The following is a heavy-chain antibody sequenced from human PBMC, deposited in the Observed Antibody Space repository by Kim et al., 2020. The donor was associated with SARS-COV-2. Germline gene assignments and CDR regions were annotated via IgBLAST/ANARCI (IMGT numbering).Heavy chain of an antibody. V-gene: IGHV4-38-2*02. J-gene: IGHJ3*01. D-gene: IGHD6-19*01. CDR2: ISHGGNT. CDR3: ARQLISAWFTFDL. CDR1: GSSLSLGYY. Sequence: SETLSLTCTLSGSSLSLGYYWGWVRQSPGKELEWLGSISHGGNTYYNLSLKNRLTISVDTSKNQFSLKVTSVTAADTAMYYCARQLISAWFTFDLWGQG.